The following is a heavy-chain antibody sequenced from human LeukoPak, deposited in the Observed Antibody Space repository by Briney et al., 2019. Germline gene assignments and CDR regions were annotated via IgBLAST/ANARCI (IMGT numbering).Heavy chain of an antibody. J-gene: IGHJ5*02. V-gene: IGHV5-51*01. CDR2: IYPGDSDT. CDR1: GYSFTSYW. CDR3: ASQCSSTSCYGGGLDP. D-gene: IGHD2-2*01. Sequence: KPGESLKISCKGSGYSFTSYWIGWVRQMPGKGLEWMGIIYPGDSDTRYSPSFQGQVTTSADKSISTAYLQWSSLKASDTAMYYCASQCSSTSCYGGGLDPWGQGTLVTVSS.